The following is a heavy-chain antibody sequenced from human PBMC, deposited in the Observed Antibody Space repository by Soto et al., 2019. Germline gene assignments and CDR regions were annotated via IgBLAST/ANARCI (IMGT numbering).Heavy chain of an antibody. V-gene: IGHV3-74*01. CDR3: ARVGITILPDY. D-gene: IGHD3-3*01. Sequence: SLRVSCAASGFTFSSYWMHWVRQAPGKGLVWVSRINSDGSSTSYADSVKGRFTISRDNAKNTLYLQMNSLRAEDTAVYYCARVGITILPDYWGQGTLVTVSS. J-gene: IGHJ4*02. CDR1: GFTFSSYW. CDR2: INSDGSST.